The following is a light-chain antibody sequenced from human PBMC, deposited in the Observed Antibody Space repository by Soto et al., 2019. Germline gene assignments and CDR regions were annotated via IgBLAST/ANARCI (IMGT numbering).Light chain of an antibody. V-gene: IGLV2-14*01. CDR3: SSYTSTSTLMV. CDR2: DVT. Sequence: QSVLTQPASVSGSPGQSITISCTGTSSDIGGYDYVSWYQQYPGKVPKLMIYDVTNRASGVPSRFSASKSGDTASLTISGLQAEDEADYYCSSYTSTSTLMVFGGGTKLTVL. J-gene: IGLJ2*01. CDR1: SSDIGGYDY.